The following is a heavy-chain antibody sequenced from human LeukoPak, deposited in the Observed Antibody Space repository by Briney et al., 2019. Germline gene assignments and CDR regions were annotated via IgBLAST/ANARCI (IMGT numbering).Heavy chain of an antibody. CDR2: ISSSGSTI. D-gene: IGHD3-10*01. J-gene: IGHJ4*02. Sequence: GGSLRLSCAASGFTFSSYEMNWVRQAPGKGLEWVSYISSSGSTIYYADSVKGRFTISRDNAKNSLYLQMNSLRAEDTAVYYCARGRSLLWFGESYDYWGQGTLVTVSS. V-gene: IGHV3-48*03. CDR3: ARGRSLLWFGESYDY. CDR1: GFTFSSYE.